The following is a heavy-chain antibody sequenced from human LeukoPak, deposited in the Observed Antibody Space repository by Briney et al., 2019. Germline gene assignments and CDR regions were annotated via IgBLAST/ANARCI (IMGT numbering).Heavy chain of an antibody. CDR3: ARVSTLALHYYGMDV. D-gene: IGHD6-13*01. Sequence: PSETLSLTCTVSGGSISSYYWSRIRQPPGKGLEWIGYIYYSGSTNYNPSLKSRVTISVDTSKNQFSLKLSSVTAADTAVYYCARVSTLALHYYGMDVWGQGTTVTVSS. CDR1: GGSISSYY. CDR2: IYYSGST. J-gene: IGHJ6*02. V-gene: IGHV4-59*01.